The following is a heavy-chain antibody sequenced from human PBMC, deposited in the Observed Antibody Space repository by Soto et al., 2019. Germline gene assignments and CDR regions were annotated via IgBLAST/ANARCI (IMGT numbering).Heavy chain of an antibody. Sequence: GASVKVSCKASGYTFTSYDINWVRQATGQGLEWMGWMNPNSGNTGYAQKFQGRVTMTRNTSISTAYMELSSLRSEDTAVYYCATERLRYFDWLSQDWFDPWGQGTLVTVSS. CDR1: GYTFTSYD. V-gene: IGHV1-8*01. D-gene: IGHD3-9*01. J-gene: IGHJ5*02. CDR2: MNPNSGNT. CDR3: ATERLRYFDWLSQDWFDP.